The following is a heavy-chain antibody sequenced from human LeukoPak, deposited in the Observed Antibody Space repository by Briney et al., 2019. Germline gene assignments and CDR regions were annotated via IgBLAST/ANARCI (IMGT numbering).Heavy chain of an antibody. J-gene: IGHJ4*02. CDR2: ISGSGGST. Sequence: GGSLRLSCAASGFTFSSYAMSWVRQAPGKGLEWVSAISGSGGSTYYADSVKGRFTISRDNSKNTLYLQMNSLRAEDTAVYYCARDSRITIFGVVLPDYWGQGTLVTVSS. V-gene: IGHV3-23*01. CDR3: ARDSRITIFGVVLPDY. D-gene: IGHD3-3*01. CDR1: GFTFSSYA.